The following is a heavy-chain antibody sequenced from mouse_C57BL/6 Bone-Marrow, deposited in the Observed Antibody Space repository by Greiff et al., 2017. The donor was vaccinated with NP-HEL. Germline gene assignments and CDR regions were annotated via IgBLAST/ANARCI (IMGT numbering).Heavy chain of an antibody. CDR1: GYTFTSYW. Sequence: QVQLLQPGAELVKPGASVKLSCKASGYTFTSYWMQWVKQRPGQGLEWIGEIDPSDSYTNYNQKFKGKATLTVDTSSSTAYMQLSSLTSEDSAVYYCARLPTTVVATRYFDVWGTGTTVTVSS. V-gene: IGHV1-50*01. CDR3: ARLPTTVVATRYFDV. CDR2: IDPSDSYT. D-gene: IGHD1-1*01. J-gene: IGHJ1*03.